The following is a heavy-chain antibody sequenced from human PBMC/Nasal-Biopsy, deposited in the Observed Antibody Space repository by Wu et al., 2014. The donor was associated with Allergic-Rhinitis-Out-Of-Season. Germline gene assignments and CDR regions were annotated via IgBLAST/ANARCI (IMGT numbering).Heavy chain of an antibody. CDR1: GFSFSSYS. CDR3: VRGATAYDSSSYLSFDY. Sequence: LRLSCAASGFSFSSYSMNWVRQAPGKGLEWVANINQGGYEKYYVDSVKGRFTISRDNARNSLSLQMSSLRAEDTAVYYCVRGATAYDSSSYLSFDYWGQGTQVTVSS. D-gene: IGHD6-13*01. J-gene: IGHJ4*02. V-gene: IGHV3-7*03. CDR2: INQGGYEK.